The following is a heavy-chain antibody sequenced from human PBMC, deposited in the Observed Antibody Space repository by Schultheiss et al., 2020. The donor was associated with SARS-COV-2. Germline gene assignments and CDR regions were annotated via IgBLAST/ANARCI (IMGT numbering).Heavy chain of an antibody. D-gene: IGHD3-10*01. CDR1: GGTFSSYA. CDR3: ARVGSSGRDYYYGMDV. CDR2: INPNSGGT. J-gene: IGHJ6*02. Sequence: ASVKVSCKASGGTFSSYAISWVRQAPGQGLEWMGWINPNSGGTNYAQKFQGRVTMTRDTSISTAYMELSRLRSDDTAVYYCARVGSSGRDYYYGMDVWGQGTTVTVSS. V-gene: IGHV1-2*02.